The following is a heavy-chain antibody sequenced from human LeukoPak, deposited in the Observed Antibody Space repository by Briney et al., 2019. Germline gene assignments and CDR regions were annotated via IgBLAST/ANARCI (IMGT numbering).Heavy chain of an antibody. CDR3: AKDKGSLLWGMDG. CDR2: ISWNRGDI. D-gene: IGHD2-21*01. Sequence: GGSLRLSCAASGFTFNDNTKHWVRHAPPQGLELVSVISWNRGDIGYAVAVKGRFTSSRDSARKCLYLQMNSLRADVTVFYYCAKDKGSLLWGMDGWGQGTTVTVSS. CDR1: GFTFNDNT. J-gene: IGHJ6*02. V-gene: IGHV3-9*01.